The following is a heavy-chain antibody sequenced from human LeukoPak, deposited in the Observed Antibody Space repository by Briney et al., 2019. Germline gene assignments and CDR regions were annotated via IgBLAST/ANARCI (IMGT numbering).Heavy chain of an antibody. J-gene: IGHJ4*02. Sequence: SVKVSCKASGGTFSSYAISWVRQAPGQGLEWMGGIIPIFGTANYAQKFQGRVTITADKSTSTAYMELSSLRSEDTAVYYCASLLTGGSYADYWGQGTLVTVSS. V-gene: IGHV1-69*06. CDR3: ASLLTGGSYADY. D-gene: IGHD1-26*01. CDR1: GGTFSSYA. CDR2: IIPIFGTA.